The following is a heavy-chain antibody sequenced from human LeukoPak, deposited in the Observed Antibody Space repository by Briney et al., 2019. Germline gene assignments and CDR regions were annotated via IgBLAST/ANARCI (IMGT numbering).Heavy chain of an antibody. D-gene: IGHD1-26*01. Sequence: GESLNISCKGSGYSFTSFWIGWVRQMPGKGLESMGIIYPGASDTRYSPSFQGQVTISADKSISTAYLQWSSLKASDTAMYYCARSKWELLRGYYYYYMDVWGKGTTVTVSS. CDR2: IYPGASDT. J-gene: IGHJ6*03. CDR1: GYSFTSFW. V-gene: IGHV5-51*01. CDR3: ARSKWELLRGYYYYYMDV.